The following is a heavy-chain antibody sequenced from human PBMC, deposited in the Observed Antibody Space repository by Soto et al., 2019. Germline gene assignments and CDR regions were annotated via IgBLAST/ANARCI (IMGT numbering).Heavy chain of an antibody. CDR1: GGSFSAND. Sequence: SETRSLTCAVLGGSFSANDWGWIRQPPGKGLEGIGAFNHRRLTHYNPSLKSRVTISVDTSKNQLSLKLSSVTAAATPVYDCSWAGLGEVIDYWGQGTLVTVSS. J-gene: IGHJ4*01. V-gene: IGHV4-34*01. CDR2: FNHRRLT. CDR3: SWAGLGEVIDY. D-gene: IGHD3-10*01.